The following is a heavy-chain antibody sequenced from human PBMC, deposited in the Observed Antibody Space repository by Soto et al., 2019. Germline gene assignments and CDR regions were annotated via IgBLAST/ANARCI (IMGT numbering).Heavy chain of an antibody. V-gene: IGHV3-13*01. CDR1: GFTFSSYD. Sequence: EVQLVESGGGLVQPGGSLRLSCAASGFTFSSYDMHWVRQATGKGLEWVSAIGTAGDTYYPGSVKGRFTISRENAKNSLYLQMNSLRAGDTAVYYCARGQSVADFGGFVVAFDIWGQGTMVTVSS. CDR2: IGTAGDT. CDR3: ARGQSVADFGGFVVAFDI. J-gene: IGHJ3*02. D-gene: IGHD3-16*01.